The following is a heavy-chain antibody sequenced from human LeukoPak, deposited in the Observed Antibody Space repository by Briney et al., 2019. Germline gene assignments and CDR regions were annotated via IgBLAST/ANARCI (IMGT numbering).Heavy chain of an antibody. CDR1: GGSFSGYY. Sequence: SETLSLTCAVYGGSFSGYYWTWIRQTPEKGLEWIGEMNPSGSTNYDPSLKSRVTISVDTSKNQFSLELSSVTAADTAVYYCARGRQDVTMIVVVMTAVSYYLDVWGKGTTVTVS. D-gene: IGHD3-22*01. CDR3: ARGRQDVTMIVVVMTAVSYYLDV. J-gene: IGHJ6*03. V-gene: IGHV4-34*01. CDR2: MNPSGST.